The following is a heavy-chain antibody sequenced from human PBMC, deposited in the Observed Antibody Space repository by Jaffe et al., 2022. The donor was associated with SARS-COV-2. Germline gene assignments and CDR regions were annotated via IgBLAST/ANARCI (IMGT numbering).Heavy chain of an antibody. J-gene: IGHJ5*01. V-gene: IGHV3-30*04. CDR1: GFTFSSHA. CDR3: ARDLREGYSSGWLDS. D-gene: IGHD6-19*01. CDR2: ISYDGKNI. Sequence: QVQLVESGGGVVQPGRSLRLSCAASGFTFSSHAMHWVRQAPGKGLEWLTVISYDGKNIYYADSVKGRFTISRDNSKNTLHLDMNSLRVEDTAVYYCARDLREGYSSGWLDSWGQGTLVTVSS.